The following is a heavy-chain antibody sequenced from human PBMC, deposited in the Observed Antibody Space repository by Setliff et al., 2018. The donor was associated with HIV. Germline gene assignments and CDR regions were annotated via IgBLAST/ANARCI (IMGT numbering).Heavy chain of an antibody. CDR2: ISNDGSDQ. CDR1: AFTFSTFA. CDR3: ARDPAMSGWALAD. Sequence: GGSLRLSCEVSAFTFSTFAMHWVRQAPGKGPEWVGVISNDGSDQRYAESVKGRFTISRDNSKNRVYLEMNNLRGEDSAVYYCARDPAMSGWALADWGQGTQVTVSS. D-gene: IGHD6-19*01. J-gene: IGHJ4*02. V-gene: IGHV3-30*07.